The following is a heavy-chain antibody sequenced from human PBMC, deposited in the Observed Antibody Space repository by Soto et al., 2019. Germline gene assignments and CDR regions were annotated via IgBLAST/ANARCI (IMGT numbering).Heavy chain of an antibody. V-gene: IGHV1-18*01. D-gene: IGHD1-26*01. Sequence: QVQLVQSGAEVKKPGASVKVSCKASGYTFTSYGLSWVRQAPGQGLEWMGWISAYNGDTNYAQKFQGRVTVTTDTSTSTAYMELRSLGSDGTAGYYWARVGSYFFWFGFWGQGTLVTVSS. J-gene: IGHJ4*02. CDR3: ARVGSYFFWFGF. CDR1: GYTFTSYG. CDR2: ISAYNGDT.